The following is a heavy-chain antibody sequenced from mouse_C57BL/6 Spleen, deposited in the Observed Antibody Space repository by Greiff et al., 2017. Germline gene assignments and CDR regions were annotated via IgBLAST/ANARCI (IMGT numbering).Heavy chain of an antibody. V-gene: IGHV1-53*01. CDR3: SSGYYDYDGYYAMDY. CDR2: INPSNGGT. J-gene: IGHJ4*01. Sequence: QVQLKQPGTELVKPGASVKLSCKASGYTFTSYWMHWVKQRPGQGLEWIGNINPSNGGTNYNEKFKSKATLTVDKSSSTAYMQLSSLTSEDSAVXYCSSGYYDYDGYYAMDYWGQGTSGTVSS. CDR1: GYTFTSYW. D-gene: IGHD2-4*01.